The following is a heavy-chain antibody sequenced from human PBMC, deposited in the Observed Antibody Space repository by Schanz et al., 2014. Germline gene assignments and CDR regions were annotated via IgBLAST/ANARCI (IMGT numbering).Heavy chain of an antibody. CDR1: GFTFSAYG. CDR2: ISHDGSYT. J-gene: IGHJ4*02. V-gene: IGHV3-30*18. Sequence: QVQLVESGGGVVRPGRSLRLSCAASGFTFSAYGMHWIRQAPGKGLEWVALISHDGSYTSSSDSVKGRFTVSRDNSKNTAYLQMDSLRRDDTAVYYCAKGSTNTLDSCGQGSLVIVSS. CDR3: AKGSTNTLDS.